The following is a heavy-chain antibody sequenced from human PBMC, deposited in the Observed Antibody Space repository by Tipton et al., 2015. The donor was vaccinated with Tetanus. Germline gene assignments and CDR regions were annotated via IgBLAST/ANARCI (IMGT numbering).Heavy chain of an antibody. CDR1: GFTFSSYE. J-gene: IGHJ6*02. CDR2: ISSSGSTI. V-gene: IGHV3-48*03. CDR3: ARAIFLGLAWSPIYGMDV. D-gene: IGHD3-16*01. Sequence: SLRLSCAASGFTFSSYEMNWVRQAPGKGLEWVSYISSSGSTIYYADSVKGRFTISRDNAKNSLYLQMNSLRAEDTAVYYCARAIFLGLAWSPIYGMDVWGQGTTVTVSS.